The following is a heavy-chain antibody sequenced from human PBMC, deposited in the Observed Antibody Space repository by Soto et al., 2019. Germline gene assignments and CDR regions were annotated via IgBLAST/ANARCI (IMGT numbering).Heavy chain of an antibody. CDR3: ARGGYYIGRDFDY. CDR1: GGSISSSNW. D-gene: IGHD3-22*01. V-gene: IGHV4-4*02. CDR2: IYHSGST. Sequence: LSLTCAVSGGSISSSNWWSWVRQPPGKGLEWIGEIYHSGSTNYNPSLKSRVTISVDKSKNQFSLKLSSVTAADTAVYYCARGGYYIGRDFDYWGQGTLVTVSS. J-gene: IGHJ4*02.